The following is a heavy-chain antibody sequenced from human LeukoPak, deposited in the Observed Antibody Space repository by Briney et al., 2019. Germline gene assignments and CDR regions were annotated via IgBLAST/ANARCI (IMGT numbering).Heavy chain of an antibody. CDR1: GFTFSSYW. V-gene: IGHV3-7*01. D-gene: IGHD5-18*01. CDR3: ARDCLGYSYGYGFDY. CDR2: IKQDGSEK. J-gene: IGHJ4*02. Sequence: GGSLRLSCAASGFTFSSYWMSWVRQAPGKGLEWVANIKQDGSEKYYVDSVKGRFTISRDNAKNSLYLQMNSLRAEDTAVYYCARDCLGYSYGYGFDYWGQGTLVTVSS.